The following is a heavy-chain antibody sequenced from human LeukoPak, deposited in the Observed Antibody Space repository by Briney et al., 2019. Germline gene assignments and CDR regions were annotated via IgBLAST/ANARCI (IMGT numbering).Heavy chain of an antibody. V-gene: IGHV3-23*01. CDR1: GFTFSGYA. D-gene: IGHD3-10*01. Sequence: GGSLRLSCAASGFTFSGYAMSWVRQAPGKGLEWVSAISGSGGSTYYADSVKGRFTISRDNSKNTLYLQMNSLRAEDTAVYYCAKAGTSGSYYFDYWGQGTLVTVSS. CDR3: AKAGTSGSYYFDY. CDR2: ISGSGGST. J-gene: IGHJ4*02.